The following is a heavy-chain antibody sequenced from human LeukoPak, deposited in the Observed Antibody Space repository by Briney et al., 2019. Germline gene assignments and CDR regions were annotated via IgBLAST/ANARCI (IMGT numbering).Heavy chain of an antibody. CDR2: ISAYNGNT. Sequence: GASVKVSCKASGYTFTSYGISWVRQAPGQGLEWMGWISAYNGNTNYAQKLQGRVTMTTDTSTSTAYMELRSLRSDDTAVYYCARDPQYRITIFGVVIAGEVNYGMDVWGQGTTVTVSS. V-gene: IGHV1-18*01. CDR1: GYTFTSYG. CDR3: ARDPQYRITIFGVVIAGEVNYGMDV. J-gene: IGHJ6*02. D-gene: IGHD3-3*01.